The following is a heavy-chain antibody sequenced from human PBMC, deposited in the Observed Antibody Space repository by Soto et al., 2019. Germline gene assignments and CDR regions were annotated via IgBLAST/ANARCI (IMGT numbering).Heavy chain of an antibody. CDR3: ARPYYDFWSGYSSYNWFDP. J-gene: IGHJ5*02. CDR2: INPNSGGT. Sequence: GASVKVSGKASGYTFTGYYMHWVRQAPGQGLEWMGWINPNSGGTNYAQKFQGRVTMTRDTSISTAYMELSRLRSDDTAVYYCARPYYDFWSGYSSYNWFDPWGQGTLVTVSS. V-gene: IGHV1-2*02. D-gene: IGHD3-3*01. CDR1: GYTFTGYY.